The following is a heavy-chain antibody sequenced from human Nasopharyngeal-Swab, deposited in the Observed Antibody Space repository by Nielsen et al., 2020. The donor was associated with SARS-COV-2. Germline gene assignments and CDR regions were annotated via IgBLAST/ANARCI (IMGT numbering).Heavy chain of an antibody. CDR3: ARGGCRQSGWSTRGGCYFDY. D-gene: IGHD6-19*01. V-gene: IGHV4-34*01. CDR1: GGSFSGYY. Sequence: SETLSLTCAVYGGSFSGYYWSWIRQPPGKGLEWIGEINHSGSTNYNPSLKSRVTISVDTSKNQFSLKLSSMTAADTAVYYCARGGCRQSGWSTRGGCYFDYWGQGTLVTVSS. CDR2: INHSGST. J-gene: IGHJ4*02.